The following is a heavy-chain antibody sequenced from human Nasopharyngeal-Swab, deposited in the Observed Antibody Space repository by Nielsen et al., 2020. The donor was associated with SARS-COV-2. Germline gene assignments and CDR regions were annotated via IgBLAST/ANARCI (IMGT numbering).Heavy chain of an antibody. CDR2: IKQDGSEK. V-gene: IGHV3-7*01. CDR1: GFTFSSYW. CDR3: ARDPAAITIFGVVIIGSRSYYFDY. D-gene: IGHD3-3*01. Sequence: GESLKISCAASGFTFSSYWMSWVRQAPGKGPEVEGNIKQDGSEKYYVDSEKGRFTISRDNAKNSLSLQMNSLRAEDTALYYCARDPAAITIFGVVIIGSRSYYFDYWGQGTLVTVSS. J-gene: IGHJ4*02.